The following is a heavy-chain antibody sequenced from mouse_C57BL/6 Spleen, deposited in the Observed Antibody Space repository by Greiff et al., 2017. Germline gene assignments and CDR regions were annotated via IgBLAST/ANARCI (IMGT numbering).Heavy chain of an antibody. V-gene: IGHV1-76*01. CDR3: ARGITTVVAKDAMDY. Sequence: QVQLQQSGAELVRPGASVKLSCKASGYTFPDYYINWVKQRPGQGLEWIARIYPGSGNTYYNEKFKGKATLTAEKSSSTAYMQLSSLTSEDSAVYFCARGITTVVAKDAMDYWGQGTSVTVSS. CDR1: GYTFPDYY. D-gene: IGHD1-1*01. CDR2: IYPGSGNT. J-gene: IGHJ4*01.